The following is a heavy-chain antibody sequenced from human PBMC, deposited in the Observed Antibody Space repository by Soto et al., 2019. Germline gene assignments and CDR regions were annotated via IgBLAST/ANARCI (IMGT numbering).Heavy chain of an antibody. CDR3: ARGGTYGLDV. D-gene: IGHD2-15*01. CDR1: GFTFSSCG. CDR2: LSGSGDST. J-gene: IGHJ6*01. V-gene: IGHV3-23*01. Sequence: GGVLRLACAASGFTFSSCGMNWVRQAPGKGLEWVSALSGSGDSTYYADSVRGRFTISRDNSKATLFLQLSSLRPDHKALYYCARGGTYGLDVWGQGTAATVSS.